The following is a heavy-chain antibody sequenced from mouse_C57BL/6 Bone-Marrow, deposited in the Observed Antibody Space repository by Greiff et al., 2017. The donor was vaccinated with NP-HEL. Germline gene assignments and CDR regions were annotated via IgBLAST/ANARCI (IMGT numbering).Heavy chain of an antibody. J-gene: IGHJ3*01. V-gene: IGHV1-55*01. CDR1: GYTFTSYW. Sequence: LQESGAELVKPGASVKMSCKASGYTFTSYWITWVKQRPGQGLEWIGDIYPGSGSTNYNEKFKSKATLTVDTSSSTAYMQLSSLTSEDSAVYYCARGYSWFAYWGQGTLVTVSA. CDR2: IYPGSGST. D-gene: IGHD2-14*01. CDR3: ARGYSWFAY.